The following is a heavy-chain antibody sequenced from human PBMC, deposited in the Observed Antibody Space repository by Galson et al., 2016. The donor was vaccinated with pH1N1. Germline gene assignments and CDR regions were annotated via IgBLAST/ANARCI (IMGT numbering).Heavy chain of an antibody. J-gene: IGHJ4*02. CDR1: DGSISSGSYY. CDR2: IYTSGST. V-gene: IGHV4-61*09. D-gene: IGHD6-19*01. Sequence: TLSLTCTVSDGSISSGSYYWSWIRQPAGKGLEWIGYIYTSGSTSYNPSLKSRVTMSVDTSKNQFSLKLTSVTAAATAVYYCARGLAVAGTFCFDSWGQGTLVTVSS. CDR3: ARGLAVAGTFCFDS.